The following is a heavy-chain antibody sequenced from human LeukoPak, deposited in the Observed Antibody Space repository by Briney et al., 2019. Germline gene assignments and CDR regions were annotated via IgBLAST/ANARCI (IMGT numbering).Heavy chain of an antibody. CDR1: GFTFSNAW. D-gene: IGHD1-1*01. CDR2: ISYDGSNK. Sequence: SGGSLRLSCVASGFTFSNAWMNWVRQAPGKGLEWVAVISYDGSNKCYADSVKGRFTISRDNSKNTLFLQMNSLRAEDTAVYYCVRDHDWSFDLWGQGALVTVSS. CDR3: VRDHDWSFDL. V-gene: IGHV3-30*03. J-gene: IGHJ4*02.